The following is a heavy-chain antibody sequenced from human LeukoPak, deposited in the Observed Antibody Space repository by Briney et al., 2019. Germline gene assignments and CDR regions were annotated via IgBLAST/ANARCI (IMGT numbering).Heavy chain of an antibody. CDR2: VYYSGST. Sequence: PGGSLRLSCAASGFTFSSYAMSWVRQPPGKGLEWIGNVYYSGSTNYNPSLKSRVTISVDTSKNQFSLKLRSVSAADTAVYFCARQKSSGWSEIDYWGQGTLVTVSS. J-gene: IGHJ4*02. CDR1: GFTFSSYA. D-gene: IGHD6-19*01. CDR3: ARQKSSGWSEIDY. V-gene: IGHV4-59*08.